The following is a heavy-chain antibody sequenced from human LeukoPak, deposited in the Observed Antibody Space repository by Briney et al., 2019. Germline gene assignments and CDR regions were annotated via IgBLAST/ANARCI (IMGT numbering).Heavy chain of an antibody. D-gene: IGHD3-22*01. CDR1: GGSFSGYY. CDR3: ARDNNDSSGYYFQS. Sequence: SESLSLTCAVYGGSFSGYYWSWIRQPPGKGLEWIGEINHSGSTNYNPSLKSRVTISVDTSKNQFSLKLSSVTAADTAVYYCARDNNDSSGYYFQSWGQGTLVTVSS. J-gene: IGHJ5*02. CDR2: INHSGST. V-gene: IGHV4-34*01.